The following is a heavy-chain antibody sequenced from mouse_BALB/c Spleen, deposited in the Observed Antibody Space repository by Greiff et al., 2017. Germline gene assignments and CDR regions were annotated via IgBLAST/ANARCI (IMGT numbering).Heavy chain of an antibody. CDR2: INPYNDGT. J-gene: IGHJ2*01. D-gene: IGHD2-10*02. Sequence: VHVKQSGPELVKPGASVKMSCKASGYTFTSYVMHWVKQKPGQGLEWIGYINPYNDGTKYNEKFKGKATLTSDKSSSTAYMELSSLTSEDSAVYYCARSYGNYGYYFDDWGQGTTLTVSS. V-gene: IGHV1-14*01. CDR1: GYTFTSYV. CDR3: ARSYGNYGYYFDD.